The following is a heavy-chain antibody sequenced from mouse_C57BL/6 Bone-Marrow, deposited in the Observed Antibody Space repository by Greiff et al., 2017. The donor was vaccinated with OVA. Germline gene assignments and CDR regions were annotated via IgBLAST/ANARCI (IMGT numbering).Heavy chain of an antibody. CDR1: GYTFTSYW. Sequence: QVQLQQPGAELVKPGASVKMSCKASGYTFTSYWMTWVKQRPGQGLEWIGDIYPGSGSTNYNEKFKSKATLTVDTSSSTAYMQLSSLTSEDSAVYYCARRDSPYAMDYWGQGTSVTVSS. CDR3: ARRDSPYAMDY. V-gene: IGHV1-55*01. CDR2: IYPGSGST. D-gene: IGHD2-12*01. J-gene: IGHJ4*01.